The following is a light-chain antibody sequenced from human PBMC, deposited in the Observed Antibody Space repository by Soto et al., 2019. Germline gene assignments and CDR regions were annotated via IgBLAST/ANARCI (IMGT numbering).Light chain of an antibody. V-gene: IGKV1-33*01. CDR3: QQYDNLPFT. CDR1: QDITNF. J-gene: IGKJ3*01. CDR2: DAS. Sequence: DIQMTQSPSSLSASVGDRVTFTCQASQDITNFLNWYQQKPGKAPKLLIYDASNLETGVPSRLSANGSGTDVSFTISSLQPEDIATYFCQQYDNLPFTFGPGTKVDLK.